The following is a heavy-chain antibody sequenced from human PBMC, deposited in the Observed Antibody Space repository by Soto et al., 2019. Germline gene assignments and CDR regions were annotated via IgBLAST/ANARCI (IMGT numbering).Heavy chain of an antibody. D-gene: IGHD2-15*01. CDR3: ASSGGCSGGSCYGPGAFDI. J-gene: IGHJ3*02. V-gene: IGHV4-59*01. CDR1: GGSISSYY. CDR2: IYYSGST. Sequence: SETLSLTCTVSGGSISSYYWSWIRQPPGKGLEWIGYIYYSGSTNYNPSLKIRVTISVDTSKNQFSLKLSSVTAADTAVYYCASSGGCSGGSCYGPGAFDIWGQGTMVTVSS.